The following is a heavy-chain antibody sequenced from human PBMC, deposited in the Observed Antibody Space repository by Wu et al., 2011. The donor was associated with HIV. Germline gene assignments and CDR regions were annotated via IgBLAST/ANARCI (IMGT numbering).Heavy chain of an antibody. J-gene: IGHJ5*02. D-gene: IGHD3-22*01. CDR2: ISAYNGNT. Sequence: QVQLVQSGAEVKKPGASVKVSCKASGYTFTSYGISWVRQAPGQGLEWMGWISAYNGNTNYAQKLQGRVTMTTDTSTSTAYMELRSLRSDDTAVYYCARVYGYYYDSSGYYKYNWFDPVGQGTRGHRL. CDR1: GYTFTSYG. V-gene: IGHV1-18*01. CDR3: ARVYGYYYDSSGYYKYNWFDP.